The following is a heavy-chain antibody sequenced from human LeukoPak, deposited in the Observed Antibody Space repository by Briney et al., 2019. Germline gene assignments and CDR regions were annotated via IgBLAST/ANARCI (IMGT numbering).Heavy chain of an antibody. Sequence: GGSLRLSCVASGFTFSSYNMHWVRQAPGKGLEWMTFVPYDGSNDYYADSVKGRFTISRDNSKNTLYLQMNSLRPEDTAVYYCVRASKSRAFDIWGQGTIVTVSS. D-gene: IGHD2/OR15-2a*01. CDR3: VRASKSRAFDI. V-gene: IGHV3-30*02. CDR1: GFTFSSYN. J-gene: IGHJ3*02. CDR2: VPYDGSND.